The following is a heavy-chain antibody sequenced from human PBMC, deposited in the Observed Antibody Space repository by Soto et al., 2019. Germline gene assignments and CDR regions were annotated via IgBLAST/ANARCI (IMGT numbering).Heavy chain of an antibody. CDR2: INHSGSN. CDR3: ARGNRQWLFYRDY. D-gene: IGHD6-19*01. CDR1: GGSFSGYY. Sequence: SETLSLTCAVYGGSFSGYYRSWIRQPPGKGLEWIGEINHSGSNNYNPSLKSRVTLSVDTCKNQFSLKVSSVTAADTAVYYCARGNRQWLFYRDYWGQGTLVTVSS. J-gene: IGHJ4*02. V-gene: IGHV4-34*01.